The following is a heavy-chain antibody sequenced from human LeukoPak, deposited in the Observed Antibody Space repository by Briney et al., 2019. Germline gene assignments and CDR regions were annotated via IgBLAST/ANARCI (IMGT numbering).Heavy chain of an antibody. CDR2: ISAYNGNT. V-gene: IGHV1-18*01. D-gene: IGHD6-19*01. Sequence: ASVKVSCKASGYTFTSYGISWVRQAPGQGLVWMGWISAYNGNTNYAQKLQGRVTMTTDTSTSTAYMELRSLRSDDTAVYYCARVLGSSGWYIGHEYFQHWGQGTLVTVSS. J-gene: IGHJ1*01. CDR1: GYTFTSYG. CDR3: ARVLGSSGWYIGHEYFQH.